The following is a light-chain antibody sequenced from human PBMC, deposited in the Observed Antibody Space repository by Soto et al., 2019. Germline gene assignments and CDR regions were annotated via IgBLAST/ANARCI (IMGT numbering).Light chain of an antibody. J-gene: IGKJ5*01. Sequence: AIQVTQSPSSLSASVGDRVTITCRASQDIRGALAWYQQKPGKAPRLLIFDVSTLETVVPSSFSGGGPGTEFTLPISTLHPEDFGTFYFQKFNSYPTTFAHGTRLEIK. CDR3: QKFNSYPTT. CDR2: DVS. V-gene: IGKV1-13*02. CDR1: QDIRGA.